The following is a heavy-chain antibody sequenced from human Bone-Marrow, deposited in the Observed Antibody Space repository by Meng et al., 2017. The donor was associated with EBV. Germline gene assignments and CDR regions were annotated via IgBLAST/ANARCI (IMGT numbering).Heavy chain of an antibody. CDR1: GGSVSSGSYY. CDR2: IYYSGST. J-gene: IGHJ4*02. D-gene: IGHD6-19*01. Sequence: VHLPESGPGLLKPSETPSLTCTVSGGSVSSGSYYWSWIRQPPGKGLEWIGYIYYSGSTNYNPSLKSRVTISVDTSKNQFSLKLSAVTAADTAVYYCARVALAVAGYFDYWGQGTLVTVSS. V-gene: IGHV4-61*01. CDR3: ARVALAVAGYFDY.